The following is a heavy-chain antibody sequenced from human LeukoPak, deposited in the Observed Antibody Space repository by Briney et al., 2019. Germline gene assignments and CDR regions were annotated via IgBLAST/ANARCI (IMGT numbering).Heavy chain of an antibody. CDR1: GYTFTSYG. Sequence: ASVKVSCKASGYTFTSYGISWVRQAPGQGLEWMGRIIPILGIANYAQKFQGRVTITADKSTSTAYMELSSLRSEDTAVYYCARASIAAAGPPFDYWGQGTLVTVSS. CDR2: IIPILGIA. CDR3: ARASIAAAGPPFDY. D-gene: IGHD6-13*01. V-gene: IGHV1-69*04. J-gene: IGHJ4*02.